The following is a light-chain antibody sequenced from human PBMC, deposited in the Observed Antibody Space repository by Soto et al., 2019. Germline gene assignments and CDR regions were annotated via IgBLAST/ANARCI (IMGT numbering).Light chain of an antibody. CDR1: SSDFGSFNL. CDR2: EDN. J-gene: IGLJ2*01. V-gene: IGLV2-23*01. Sequence: QSVLTQPASVSGSPGQSITISCTGTSSDFGSFNLVSWYQQHPGKAPKLMIYEDNKRPSGVSNRFSGSKSANTASLTISGLQAEDEADYYCCSFAGDTTPVVFGGGTKLTVL. CDR3: CSFAGDTTPVV.